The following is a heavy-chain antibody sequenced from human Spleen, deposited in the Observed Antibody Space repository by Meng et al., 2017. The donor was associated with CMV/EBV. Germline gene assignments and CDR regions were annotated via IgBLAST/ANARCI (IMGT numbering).Heavy chain of an antibody. D-gene: IGHD6-6*01. V-gene: IGHV3-7*01. J-gene: IGHJ6*02. CDR3: AREGIAAPYYYNYGMDV. CDR2: IKEDGSEK. Sequence: GESLKISCAASGFTFSSYWMSWVRQAPGKGLEWVANIKEDGSEKYYVDSVKGRFTISRDNAKNSLFLQMNSLRAEDTAVYYCAREGIAAPYYYNYGMDVWGQGTTVTVSS. CDR1: GFTFSSYW.